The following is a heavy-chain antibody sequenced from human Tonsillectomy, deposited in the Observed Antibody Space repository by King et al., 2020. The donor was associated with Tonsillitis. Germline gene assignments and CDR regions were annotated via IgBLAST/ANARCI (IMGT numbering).Heavy chain of an antibody. J-gene: IGHJ4*02. CDR3: ARRWLKFLDYDYVWGSYRPIYYFDY. Sequence: LQLQESGPGLVKPSETLSLTCTVSGGSISSSSYYWGWIRQPPGKGLEWIGSIYYSGSTYYNPSLKSRVTISVDTSKNQFSLKLSSVTAADTAVYYCARRWLKFLDYDYVWGSYRPIYYFDYWGQGTLVTVSS. CDR1: GGSISSSSYY. D-gene: IGHD3-16*02. CDR2: IYYSGST. V-gene: IGHV4-39*01.